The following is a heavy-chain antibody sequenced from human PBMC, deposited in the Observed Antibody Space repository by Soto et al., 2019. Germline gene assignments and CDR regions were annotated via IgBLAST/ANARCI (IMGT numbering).Heavy chain of an antibody. V-gene: IGHV3-30-3*01. Sequence: GGSLRLSCAASGFTFSHFPMHWVRQAPGKGLEWVAVISDDGNNKYYADSVKGRITISRDNSKDTLYLQMNSLKVEDTAVYYCASETYSDFWSGPSSDRWGQGTLVTVSS. CDR1: GFTFSHFP. D-gene: IGHD3-3*01. J-gene: IGHJ4*02. CDR3: ASETYSDFWSGPSSDR. CDR2: ISDDGNNK.